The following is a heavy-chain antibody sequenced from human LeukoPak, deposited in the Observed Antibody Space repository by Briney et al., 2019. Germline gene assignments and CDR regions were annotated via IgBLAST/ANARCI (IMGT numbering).Heavy chain of an antibody. CDR1: GDSVSSNSAA. D-gene: IGHD2-2*01. CDR2: TYYRSKWYN. CDR3: ARGRRGPQLPRYYFDY. V-gene: IGHV6-1*01. J-gene: IGHJ4*02. Sequence: SQTLSLTCAISGDSVSSNSAAWNWIRQSPSRGLEWLGRTYYRSKWYNDYAVSVKSRITNNPDTSKNQFSLQLNSVTPEDTAVYYCARGRRGPQLPRYYFDYWGQGTLVTVSS.